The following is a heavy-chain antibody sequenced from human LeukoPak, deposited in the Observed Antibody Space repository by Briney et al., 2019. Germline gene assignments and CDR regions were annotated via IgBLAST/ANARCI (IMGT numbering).Heavy chain of an antibody. Sequence: PGGSLRLSCAASAFTFSSYGMHWVRQAPGKGLEWVVVIWYDGSYKYYADSVKGRFTISRDNSKNTLYLQMNSLRAEDTAVYTCARDFCSGGSCYYFDYWGQGTLVTVSS. D-gene: IGHD2-15*01. CDR3: ARDFCSGGSCYYFDY. V-gene: IGHV3-33*01. CDR2: IWYDGSYK. J-gene: IGHJ4*02. CDR1: AFTFSSYG.